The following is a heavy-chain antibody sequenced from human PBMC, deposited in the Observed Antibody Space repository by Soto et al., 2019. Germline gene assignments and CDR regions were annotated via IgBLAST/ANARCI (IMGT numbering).Heavy chain of an antibody. CDR1: GLSLSDYY. D-gene: IGHD6-19*01. CDR2: ISSSGSTI. CDR3: ARASHSRWYQVGG. J-gene: IGHJ4*02. V-gene: IGHV3-11*01. Sequence: QVPLVESGGGLVKPGGSLRLSCVASGLSLSDYYMSWIRQAPGKGLEWLSYISSSGSTIYYADSVRGRFTISRDNAKNSLYLQMNSLRVEDTAVYYCARASHSRWYQVGGWGQGTLVTVSS.